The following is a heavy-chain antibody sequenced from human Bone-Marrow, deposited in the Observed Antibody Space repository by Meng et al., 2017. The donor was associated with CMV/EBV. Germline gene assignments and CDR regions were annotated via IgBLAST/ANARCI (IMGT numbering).Heavy chain of an antibody. CDR2: ISYDGSKK. CDR3: ARMPAAGLYYYYGLDV. V-gene: IGHV3-30*01. D-gene: IGHD6-13*01. CDR1: GFTFSTYD. J-gene: IGHJ6*02. Sequence: GESLKISWAASGFTFSTYDMHWVRQAPDRGLEWVAVISYDGSKKHFADSVKGRFAISRDNSTTSLYLQMNSLTAVDTAVYYCARMPAAGLYYYYGLDVWGQGTTVTVSS.